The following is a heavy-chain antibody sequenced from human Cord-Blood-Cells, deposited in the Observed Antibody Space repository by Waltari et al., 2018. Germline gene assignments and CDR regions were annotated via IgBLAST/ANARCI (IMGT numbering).Heavy chain of an antibody. CDR3: ARIRYSGSYYYYYYGMDV. CDR2: INNSGST. Sequence: QVQLQQWGAGLLKPSETLSLTCAVYGGSFSGYYCSWIRQPPGKGVEWIGEINNSGSTNYNPSLKSRVTISVDTSKNQFSLKLSSVTAADTAVYYCARIRYSGSYYYYYYGMDVWGQGTTVTVSS. D-gene: IGHD1-26*01. V-gene: IGHV4-34*01. J-gene: IGHJ6*02. CDR1: GGSFSGYY.